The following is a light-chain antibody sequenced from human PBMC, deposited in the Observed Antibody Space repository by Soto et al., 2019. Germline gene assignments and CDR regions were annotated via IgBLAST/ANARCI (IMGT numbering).Light chain of an antibody. Sequence: DIVMTQSPDSLAVSLGERATINCKSSQSVLYSSNNKNYLAWYQQKPGQPPKLLIYSASTRESGVPDRFSGSGSGTDFTLTISSLQAEDVAVYYCQQYYNTPWTFGQGTKVEIK. J-gene: IGKJ1*01. CDR3: QQYYNTPWT. V-gene: IGKV4-1*01. CDR1: QSVLYSSNNKNY. CDR2: SAS.